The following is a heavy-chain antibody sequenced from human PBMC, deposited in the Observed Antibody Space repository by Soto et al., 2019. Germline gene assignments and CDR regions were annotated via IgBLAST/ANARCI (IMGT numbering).Heavy chain of an antibody. CDR1: GFTFSSYA. V-gene: IGHV3-23*01. Sequence: EVQLLESGGGVVQPGGSLRLSCAASGFTFSSYAMSWVRQAPGKRLEWVSATSGSGGSTYYADSVKGRFTISRDNSKNTLYLQMNSLRADDTAVYYCAKDGTPITMIVVVTGGFDYWGQGTLVTVSS. CDR2: TSGSGGST. D-gene: IGHD3-22*01. J-gene: IGHJ4*02. CDR3: AKDGTPITMIVVVTGGFDY.